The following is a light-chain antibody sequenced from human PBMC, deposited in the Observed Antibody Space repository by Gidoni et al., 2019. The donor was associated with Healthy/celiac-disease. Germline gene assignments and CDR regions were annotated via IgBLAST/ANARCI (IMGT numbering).Light chain of an antibody. CDR2: DVS. Sequence: PGQSITISCTGTRSDVGGYNYVSWYQQYPGKAPQLMIYDVSNRPSGVSNRFSGSKSGNTASLTISGLQAEDEADYYCSSYTSSTLFGGGTKLTVL. V-gene: IGLV2-14*04. J-gene: IGLJ2*01. CDR3: SSYTSSTL. CDR1: RSDVGGYNY.